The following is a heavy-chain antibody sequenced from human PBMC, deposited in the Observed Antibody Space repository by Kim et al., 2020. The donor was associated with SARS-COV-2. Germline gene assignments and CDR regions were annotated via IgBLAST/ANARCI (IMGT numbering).Heavy chain of an antibody. CDR1: GGSISSDY. J-gene: IGHJ6*03. CDR2: IYTSGST. CDR3: ARVPLWSSSWGPPYSYYMDV. Sequence: SETLSLTCTVSGGSISSDYWNWIRQPAGKGLEWIWLIYTSGSTNYNPSLKSQVTMSVVTSKNQFSLKLSSVTAADTAVYYCARVPLWSSSWGPPYSYYMDVWGKGTTVTVSS. V-gene: IGHV4-4*07. D-gene: IGHD6-13*01.